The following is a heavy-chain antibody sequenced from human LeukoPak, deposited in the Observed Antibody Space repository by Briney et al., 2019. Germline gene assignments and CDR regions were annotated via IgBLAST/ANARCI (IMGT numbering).Heavy chain of an antibody. D-gene: IGHD3-3*01. CDR2: IKSKTDGGTT. CDR3: TTDRGTIFGVVPRWDY. J-gene: IGHJ4*02. Sequence: GGSLRLSCAASGFTLRNAWMRWVRQAPGKGLEGGGRIKSKTDGGTTDYAAPVNGRFTISRDDSKNTLYLQMNSLKTDDTAVYYCTTDRGTIFGVVPRWDYWGQGTLVTVSS. V-gene: IGHV3-15*01. CDR1: GFTLRNAW.